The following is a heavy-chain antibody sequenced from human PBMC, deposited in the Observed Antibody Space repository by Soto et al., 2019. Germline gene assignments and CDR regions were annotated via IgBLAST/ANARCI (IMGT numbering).Heavy chain of an antibody. CDR2: ISYDGSNK. V-gene: IGHV3-30-3*01. CDR3: ARDSGPMSS. CDR1: GFIFSSNA. J-gene: IGHJ5*02. D-gene: IGHD1-26*01. Sequence: PGGSLRLSCAASGFIFSSNAMHWVRQAPGKGLEWVAVISYDGSNKYYANSVKGRFTISRDNSKNTLYLQMNSLRVEDTAVYYCARDSGPMSSWGQGTLVTSPQ.